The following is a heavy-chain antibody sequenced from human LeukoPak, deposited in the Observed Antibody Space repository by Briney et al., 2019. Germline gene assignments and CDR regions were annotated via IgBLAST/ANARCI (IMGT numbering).Heavy chain of an antibody. CDR2: IYYSGST. J-gene: IGHJ4*02. CDR1: GGSISSSSYY. D-gene: IGHD3-22*01. Sequence: PSETLSLTCTVSGGSISSSSYYWGWIRQPPGKGLEWIGSIYYSGSTYYNPSLKSRVTISVDTSKNQFSLKLSSVTAADTAVYYCARGRRMIVIGRPHYFDYWGQGTLVTVSS. V-gene: IGHV4-39*07. CDR3: ARGRRMIVIGRPHYFDY.